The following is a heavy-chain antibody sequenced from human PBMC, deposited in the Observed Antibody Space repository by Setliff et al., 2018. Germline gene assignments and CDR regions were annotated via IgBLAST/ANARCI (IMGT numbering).Heavy chain of an antibody. Sequence: ASVKVSCKASGYIFTSYGISWVRQAPGQGLEWMGWISSYNGKTNYAQKLQGRVTMTTDTSTSTAYMELRSLRSDDTAVCYCARDLDYQYYYETSGRDAFDIWGLGTMVTVSS. CDR1: GYIFTSYG. CDR3: ARDLDYQYYYETSGRDAFDI. CDR2: ISSYNGKT. V-gene: IGHV1-18*01. D-gene: IGHD3-22*01. J-gene: IGHJ3*02.